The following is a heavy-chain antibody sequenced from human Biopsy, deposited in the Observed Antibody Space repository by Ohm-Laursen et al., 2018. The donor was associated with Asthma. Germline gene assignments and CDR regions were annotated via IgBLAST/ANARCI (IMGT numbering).Heavy chain of an antibody. V-gene: IGHV1-69*01. CDR1: GGTFSNFA. CDR3: ARCQVGYSSGWSLLLKKIYYSGMDV. J-gene: IGHJ6*02. D-gene: IGHD6-19*01. Sequence: GSSVTVSCKALGGTFSNFAISWVRPAPGLGLEWLGGIMTVFGTTNYAQKVQGRVTINADESTRIVYMEVTRLRSEDTASYYCARCQVGYSSGWSLLLKKIYYSGMDVWGQGTAVTVSS. CDR2: IMTVFGTT.